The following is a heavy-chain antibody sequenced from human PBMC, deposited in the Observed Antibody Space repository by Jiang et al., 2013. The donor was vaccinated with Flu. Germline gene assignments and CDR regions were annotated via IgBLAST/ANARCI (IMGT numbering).Heavy chain of an antibody. D-gene: IGHD3-22*01. V-gene: IGHV4-31*01. CDR3: ARGPAYYYDSSGYYYWFDP. Sequence: GPGLVKPSQTLSLTCTVSGGSISSGGYYWSWIRQHPGKGLEWIGYICYSGSTYYNPSLKSLVTISVDTSKNQFSLKLSSVTAADTAVYYCARGPAYYYDSSGYYYWFDPGPGNPGHRLL. CDR1: GGSISSGGYY. CDR2: ICYSGST. J-gene: IGHJ5*02.